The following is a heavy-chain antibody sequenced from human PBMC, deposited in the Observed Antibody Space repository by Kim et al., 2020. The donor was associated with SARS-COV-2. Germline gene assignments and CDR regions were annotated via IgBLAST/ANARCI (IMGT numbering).Heavy chain of an antibody. CDR2: VNNNNNP. Sequence: GGSLRLSCAASGFTFSRRAMSWVRQVPGKGLEWIASVNNNNNPYYADSVKGRFTVSRDITKDTLYLQMNSLRADDTALYYCAKDHPSSGWPTFDFWGQG. V-gene: IGHV3-23*05. D-gene: IGHD6-19*01. CDR3: AKDHPSSGWPTFDF. CDR1: GFTFSRRA. J-gene: IGHJ4*02.